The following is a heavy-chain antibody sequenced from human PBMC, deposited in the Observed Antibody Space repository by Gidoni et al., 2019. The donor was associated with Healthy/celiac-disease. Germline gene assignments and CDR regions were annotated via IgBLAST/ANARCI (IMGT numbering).Heavy chain of an antibody. J-gene: IGHJ5*02. D-gene: IGHD4-17*01. CDR3: ARGVLYGDNAWFDP. CDR2: IWYDGSNK. CDR1: GFTFSSYG. V-gene: IGHV3-33*01. Sequence: QVQLVESGGGVVQPGRSLRLSCAASGFTFSSYGMHWVRQAPGKGLEWVAVIWYDGSNKYYADSVKGRFTISRDNSKNTLYLQMNSLRAEDTAVYYCARGVLYGDNAWFDPWGQGTLVTVSS.